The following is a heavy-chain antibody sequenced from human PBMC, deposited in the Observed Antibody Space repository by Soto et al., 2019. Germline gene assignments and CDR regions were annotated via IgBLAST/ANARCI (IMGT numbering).Heavy chain of an antibody. CDR3: ARVGGFGATTIDY. D-gene: IGHD3-10*01. CDR1: GGSISSGDYY. J-gene: IGHJ4*02. Sequence: QVQLQESGPGLVKPSQTLSLTCTVSGGSISSGDYYWSWIRQPPGKGLEWIGYIYYSGSTYYNPSLKSRVTISVGTSKNQFSLKLSSVTAADPAVYYCARVGGFGATTIDYWGQGTLVTVSS. CDR2: IYYSGST. V-gene: IGHV4-30-4*01.